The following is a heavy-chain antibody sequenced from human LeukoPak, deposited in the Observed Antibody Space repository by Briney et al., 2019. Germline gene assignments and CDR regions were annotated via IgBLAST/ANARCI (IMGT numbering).Heavy chain of an antibody. CDR2: IYYSGST. Sequence: PSETLSLTCTVSGYSISSGYYWGWIRQPPGKGLEWIGSIYYSGSTYHNPPLKSRVTISVDTSKNQFSLKLSSVTAADTAMYYCARASYYYDSTDYWGQGTLVTVSS. CDR1: GYSISSGYY. V-gene: IGHV4-38-2*02. CDR3: ARASYYYDSTDY. D-gene: IGHD3-22*01. J-gene: IGHJ4*02.